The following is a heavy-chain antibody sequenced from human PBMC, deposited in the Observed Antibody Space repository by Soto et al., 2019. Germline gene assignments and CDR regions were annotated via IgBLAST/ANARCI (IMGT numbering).Heavy chain of an antibody. CDR3: ARGPLVVLNYFVS. V-gene: IGHV1-69*02. Sequence: QVQLVQSGTEVKKPGSSVKVSCKASGGTFRNYPINWVRQAPGQGLEWMGSIFPLTDIPDYAQNFQARLTISADKSTSTAYMGLSSLTSDDTAMYFCARGPLVVLNYFVSWGQGTLVTVSS. CDR2: IFPLTDIP. J-gene: IGHJ4*02. CDR1: GGTFRNYP.